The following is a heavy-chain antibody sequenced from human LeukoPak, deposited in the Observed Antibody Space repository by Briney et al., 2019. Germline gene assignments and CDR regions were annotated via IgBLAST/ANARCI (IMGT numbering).Heavy chain of an antibody. CDR1: GYTFTGYY. V-gene: IGHV1-2*02. Sequence: ASVKVSCKASGYTFTGYYMHWVRQAPGQGLEWMGWINPNSGGTNYAQKFQGRVTMTRDTSISTAYMELSRLRSGDTAVYYCAGGPEEHGLVDYWGQGTLVTVSS. J-gene: IGHJ4*02. CDR2: INPNSGGT. CDR3: AGGPEEHGLVDY. D-gene: IGHD1-14*01.